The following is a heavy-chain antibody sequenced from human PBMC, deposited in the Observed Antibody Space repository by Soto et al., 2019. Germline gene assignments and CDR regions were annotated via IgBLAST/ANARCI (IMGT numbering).Heavy chain of an antibody. D-gene: IGHD2-15*01. CDR3: APHVSCSGGSCQYDAFAI. CDR1: GFTVSSHI. Sequence: EVQVLESGGGLVQPGGSLRLSCEGSGFTVSSHIMTWIRQAPGKGPEWVSTITTAGGTYYADSVKGRFAMSRDTSENRLYLQMNSLGAEDTAAYYCAPHVSCSGGSCQYDAFAIRGQGTMVTVSS. V-gene: IGHV3-23*01. CDR2: ITTAGGT. J-gene: IGHJ3*02.